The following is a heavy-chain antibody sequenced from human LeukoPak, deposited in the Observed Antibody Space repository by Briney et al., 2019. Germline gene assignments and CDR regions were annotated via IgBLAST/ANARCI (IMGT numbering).Heavy chain of an antibody. Sequence: GGSLRLSCAASGFTFDDYAMHWVRQAPGKGLEWVSLISGDGGSTYYADSVKGRFTISRDNSKNSLYLQMNSLRTEDTALYYCAKAYCSSTSCYSDAFDIWGQGTMVTVSS. CDR2: ISGDGGST. CDR3: AKAYCSSTSCYSDAFDI. CDR1: GFTFDDYA. J-gene: IGHJ3*02. D-gene: IGHD2-2*01. V-gene: IGHV3-43*02.